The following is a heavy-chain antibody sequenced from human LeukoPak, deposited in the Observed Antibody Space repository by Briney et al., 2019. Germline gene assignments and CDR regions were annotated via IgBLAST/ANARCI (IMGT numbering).Heavy chain of an antibody. CDR3: ARALTASLRLPRY. J-gene: IGHJ4*02. Sequence: GASVKVSCKASGYTFTDYYMHWVRQAPGQGLEWMGWINPNSGGTNYAQKFQGRVTMTRDTSISTAYMELSSLRSEDTAVYYCARALTASLRLPRYWGQGTLVIVSS. CDR2: INPNSGGT. V-gene: IGHV1-2*02. CDR1: GYTFTDYY. D-gene: IGHD3-16*01.